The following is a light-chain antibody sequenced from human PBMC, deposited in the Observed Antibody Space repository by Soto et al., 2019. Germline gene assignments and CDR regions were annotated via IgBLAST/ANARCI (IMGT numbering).Light chain of an antibody. CDR1: QSISSW. CDR2: KAS. CDR3: QQYNSYTWT. V-gene: IGKV1-5*03. J-gene: IGKJ1*01. Sequence: DIQMTQSPSTLSASVGDRVTITCRASQSISSWLAWYQQKPGKAPKLLIYKASSLDSGVTSRFGGSGSGTEFTLAISSLQPDDFATYYCQQYNSYTWTFGQGTKVEIK.